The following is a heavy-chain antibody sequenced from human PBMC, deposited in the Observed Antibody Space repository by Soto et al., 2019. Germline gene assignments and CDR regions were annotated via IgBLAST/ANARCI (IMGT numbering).Heavy chain of an antibody. CDR3: ARGEAYYDFWSGYYSGYYYGMDV. CDR1: GFTFSSYG. V-gene: IGHV3-33*01. CDR2: IWYDGSNK. D-gene: IGHD3-3*01. Sequence: QVQLVESGGGVVQPGRSLRLSCAASGFTFSSYGMHWVRQAPGKGLEWVAVIWYDGSNKYYADSVKGRFTISRDNSKNTQYLQMNSLRAEDTAVYYCARGEAYYDFWSGYYSGYYYGMDVWGQGTTVTVSS. J-gene: IGHJ6*02.